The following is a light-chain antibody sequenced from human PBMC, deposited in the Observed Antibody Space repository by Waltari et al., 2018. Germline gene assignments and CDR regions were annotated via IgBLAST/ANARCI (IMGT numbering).Light chain of an antibody. V-gene: IGLV2-11*01. CDR3: GAYAGSCTCG. Sequence: QSALTQPRSVSGSPGQPVTIPCTGTSRDVGGYNYVFWYQQRPGKAPKRMIYDVSKQPSGVPDRFAGSKTGNTASLTISRLQGEGEAEYYCGAYAGSCTCGFGTGTRVTVL. J-gene: IGLJ1*01. CDR1: SRDVGGYNY. CDR2: DVS.